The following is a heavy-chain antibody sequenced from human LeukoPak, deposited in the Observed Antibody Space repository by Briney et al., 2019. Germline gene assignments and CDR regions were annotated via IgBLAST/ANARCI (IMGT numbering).Heavy chain of an antibody. V-gene: IGHV1-18*04. J-gene: IGHJ4*02. CDR1: GYTFAGYY. CDR2: ISAYNGNT. D-gene: IGHD2-15*01. Sequence: ASVKVSCKASGYTFAGYYLHWVRQAPGQGLEWMGWISAYNGNTNYAQKLQGRVTMTTDTSTGTAYMELRSLRSDDTAVYYCATSPGRGYCSGGSCYDYWGQGTLVTVSS. CDR3: ATSPGRGYCSGGSCYDY.